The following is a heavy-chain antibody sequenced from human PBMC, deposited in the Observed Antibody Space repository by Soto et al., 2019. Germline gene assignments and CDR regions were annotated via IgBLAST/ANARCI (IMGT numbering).Heavy chain of an antibody. D-gene: IGHD3-22*01. Sequence: SQTLALTCAISGDSVSSNSAACNGIRQSPSRGLEWLGRTYYRSKWYNDYAVSVKSRITINPDTSKNQFSLKLSSVTAADTAVYYCARGCSISGYYSFYYFDYWGQGTLVTVSS. CDR2: TYYRSKWYN. CDR1: GDSVSSNSAA. CDR3: ARGCSISGYYSFYYFDY. J-gene: IGHJ4*02. V-gene: IGHV6-1*01.